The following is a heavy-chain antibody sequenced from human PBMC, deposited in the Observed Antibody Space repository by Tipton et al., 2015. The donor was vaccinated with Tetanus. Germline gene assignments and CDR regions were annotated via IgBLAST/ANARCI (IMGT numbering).Heavy chain of an antibody. Sequence: TLSLTCTVSGGSIRGGTFYWGWIRQPPGKGMEWIGSIYESGDTYYIPSLKSRVTISVDTSKIHFSLNLNSMDAAAPVVFFCSRHPSGYFTPFYSWCQGNLVTVSS. V-gene: IGHV4-39*01. CDR2: IYESGDT. D-gene: IGHD3-3*01. J-gene: IGHJ5*02. CDR3: SRHPSGYFTPFYS. CDR1: GGSIRGGTFY.